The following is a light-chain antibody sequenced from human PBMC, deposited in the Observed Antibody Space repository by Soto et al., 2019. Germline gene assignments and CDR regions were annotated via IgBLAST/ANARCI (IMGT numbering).Light chain of an antibody. V-gene: IGKV1-5*01. CDR3: QQYHSFSFT. CDR1: QSITYW. J-gene: IGKJ2*01. CDR2: DVF. Sequence: GDRVTITCRASQSITYWLAWYQQKPGRAPKLLIYDVFNLQSGVPSRFSGSGSGTEFTLTISSLQPDDSATDYCQQYHSFSFTFGQGTKLEIK.